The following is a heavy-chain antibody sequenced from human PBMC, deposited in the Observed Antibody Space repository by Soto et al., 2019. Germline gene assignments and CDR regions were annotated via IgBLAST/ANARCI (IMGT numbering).Heavy chain of an antibody. CDR1: GYSFSIYW. CDR3: ARAGDAVAASVA. V-gene: IGHV5-51*01. Sequence: PGESLKISCKGCGYSFSIYWIAWVRQMPGKGLEWMGIIYPGDSDVRYSPSFQGQVTISADKSTSTAYLQWSSLRASDTAMYYCARAGDAVAASVAWGQGTLVTVSS. CDR2: IYPGDSDV. J-gene: IGHJ5*02. D-gene: IGHD6-25*01.